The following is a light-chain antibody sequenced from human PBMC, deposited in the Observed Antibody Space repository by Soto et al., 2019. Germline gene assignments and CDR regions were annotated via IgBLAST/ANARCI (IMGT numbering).Light chain of an antibody. CDR2: DAS. CDR1: QSVRRY. V-gene: IGKV3-11*01. Sequence: EIVLTQSPATLSLSPGERSTLSCRASQSVRRYLAWYQQKPGQAPRLLMYDASNRATGIPARFSGSGSGTDFTLTISSLDPEDFAVYYCQQRSNWPPWTFGQGTKVDIK. CDR3: QQRSNWPPWT. J-gene: IGKJ1*01.